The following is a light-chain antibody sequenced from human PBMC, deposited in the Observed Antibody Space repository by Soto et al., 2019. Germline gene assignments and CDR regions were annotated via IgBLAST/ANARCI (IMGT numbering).Light chain of an antibody. V-gene: IGKV1-6*01. J-gene: IGKJ2*01. CDR2: AAS. Sequence: AIQMTQSPSSLSASVGDRVTITCRASQDIRNDLAWYQQKPGKAPKLLIYAASSLQSGVSSRFSGSGSATDFTLTISSLQPEDFAVYYCQQGSNGYTFGQGTKLEIK. CDR1: QDIRND. CDR3: QQGSNGYT.